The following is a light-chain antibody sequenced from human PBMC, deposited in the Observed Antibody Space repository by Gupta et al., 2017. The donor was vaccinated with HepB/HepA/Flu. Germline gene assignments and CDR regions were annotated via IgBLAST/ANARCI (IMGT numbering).Light chain of an antibody. J-gene: IGLJ3*02. V-gene: IGLV1-51*01. CDR3: GTWDTSLSAGV. Sequence: QSVLTPPPSVSAAPGQKVTISCSGNTSNIGNNYVSWYQQLPGTAPKLLIYDNNKRPSGIPDRFSGSKSGTSATLGITGLQTGDEADYYCGTWDTSLSAGVFGGGTKLTVL. CDR2: DNN. CDR1: TSNIGNNY.